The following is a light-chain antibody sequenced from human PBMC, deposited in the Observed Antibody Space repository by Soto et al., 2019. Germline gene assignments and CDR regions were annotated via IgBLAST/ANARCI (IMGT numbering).Light chain of an antibody. CDR1: QSINNY. V-gene: IGKV1-39*01. J-gene: IGKJ1*01. CDR3: QQSLSMPLT. Sequence: IQMTQSPASLSVSVGDRVTITCRASQSINNYLNWYQQKPGQAPKLLIRSASTLQRGVPSRFSGSGSRTEFTLTISNLQSDDFATYYCQQSLSMPLTFGHGTKVDIK. CDR2: SAS.